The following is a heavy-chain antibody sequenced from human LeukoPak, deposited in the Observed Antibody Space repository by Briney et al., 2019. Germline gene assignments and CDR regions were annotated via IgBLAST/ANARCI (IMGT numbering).Heavy chain of an antibody. CDR2: ISGTGGFTTST. J-gene: IGHJ4*02. V-gene: IGHV3-23*01. D-gene: IGHD5-24*01. CDR1: GFTFSNYA. CDR3: VKGDCRDGYNCLHFDY. Sequence: GGSLRLSCAASGFTFSNYAMTWVRQAPGKGLEWVSTISGTGGFTTSTYYADSVKGRFTISRDNSDNKLYLQMDGLRADDTAVYYCVKGDCRDGYNCLHFDYWGQGTLVTVSS.